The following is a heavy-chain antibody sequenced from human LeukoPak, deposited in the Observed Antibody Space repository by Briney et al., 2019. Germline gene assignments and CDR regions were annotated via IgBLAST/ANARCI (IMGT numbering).Heavy chain of an antibody. CDR1: GYTFTSYY. Sequence: GASVKVSCKASGYTFTSYYMHWVRQAPGQGLEWVGIINPSGGSTSYAQKFQGRVTMTRDTSTSTVYMELSSLRSEDTAVYYCARDKLLGMPTAGCDYWGQGTLVTVSS. CDR3: ARDKLLGMPTAGCDY. CDR2: INPSGGST. D-gene: IGHD2-15*01. J-gene: IGHJ4*02. V-gene: IGHV1-46*01.